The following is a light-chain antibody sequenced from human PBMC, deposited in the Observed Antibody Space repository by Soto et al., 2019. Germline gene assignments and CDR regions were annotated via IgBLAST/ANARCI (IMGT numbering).Light chain of an antibody. J-gene: IGLJ2*01. CDR1: SSDVGGYNY. Sequence: QTVVTQPASVSGSPGQSITISCTGTSSDVGGYNYVSWYQQHPGKAPKLMIYEVSNRPSGVSNRFSGSKSGNTASLTISGLQAEDEADYYCSSYTSSSTLEVVFGGGTKVTV. V-gene: IGLV2-14*01. CDR2: EVS. CDR3: SSYTSSSTLEVV.